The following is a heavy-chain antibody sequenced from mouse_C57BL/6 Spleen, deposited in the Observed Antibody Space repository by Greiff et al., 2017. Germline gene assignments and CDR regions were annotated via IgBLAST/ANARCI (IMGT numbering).Heavy chain of an antibody. CDR1: GYTFTSYW. Sequence: QVQPQQPGAELVKPGASVKLSCKASGYTFTSYWMHWVKQRPGRGLGWIGRIDPNSGGTKYNEKFKSKATLTVDKPSSTAYMQLSSLTSEDSAVYYCARSGGNYGDYYAMDYWGQGTSVTVSS. J-gene: IGHJ4*01. V-gene: IGHV1-72*01. D-gene: IGHD2-1*01. CDR2: IDPNSGGT. CDR3: ARSGGNYGDYYAMDY.